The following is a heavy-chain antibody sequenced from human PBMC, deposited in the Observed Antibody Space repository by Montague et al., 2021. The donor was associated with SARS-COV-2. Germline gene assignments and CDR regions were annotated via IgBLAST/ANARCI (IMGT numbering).Heavy chain of an antibody. V-gene: IGHV4-59*11. D-gene: IGHD3-16*01. J-gene: IGHJ2*01. CDR3: VREFRIELWQTNWYFGL. CDR2: FDHSGDT. CDR1: GGSISGHY. Sequence: SETLSLTCSVPGGSISGHYWSWIRQPPGKGLEWIGNFDHSGDTKYNPSLKSRATISVDTSKNQFALRLHSVTAADTAVYYCVREFRIELWQTNWYFGLWGRGTLVTASS.